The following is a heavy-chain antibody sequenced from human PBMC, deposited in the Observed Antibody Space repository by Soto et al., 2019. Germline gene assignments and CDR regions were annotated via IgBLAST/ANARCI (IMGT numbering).Heavy chain of an antibody. CDR1: GASIQNGGYF. V-gene: IGHV4-30-4*01. CDR3: AEGRAAETVDS. CDR2: SLNSGSP. J-gene: IGHJ4*02. Sequence: QVQLQESGPGLVRPSQTRSLTCSVSGASIQNGGYFWSWIRQSPGKGLEWIGHSLNSGSPYNNPTLESRVTISADTSLNQVSLPLTSVTAADTVMYYCAEGRAAETVDSWGQGILGTVSS.